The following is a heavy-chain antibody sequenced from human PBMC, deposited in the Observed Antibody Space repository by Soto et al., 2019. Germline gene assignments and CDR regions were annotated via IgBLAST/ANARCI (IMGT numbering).Heavy chain of an antibody. CDR3: ARAYYDTKGYSLDP. CDR1: GASITSGGYY. CDR2: IYYSVST. Sequence: SXTLSLTGTVSGASITSGGYYCSWSLQHPGKGLEWIGYIYYSVSTYYNPSLKSRVIISVDTSKNQFSLNLSSVTAADTAVYYCARAYYDTKGYSLDPWGQGTLVTVSS. V-gene: IGHV4-31*03. J-gene: IGHJ5*02. D-gene: IGHD3-16*01.